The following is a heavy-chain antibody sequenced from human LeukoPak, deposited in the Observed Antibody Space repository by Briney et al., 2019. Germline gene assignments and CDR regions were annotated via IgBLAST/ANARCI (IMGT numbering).Heavy chain of an antibody. CDR3: AKDGSTDTAAGDAFDI. CDR2: IRYDGSNK. D-gene: IGHD5-18*01. J-gene: IGHJ3*02. Sequence: QTGGSLRLSCAASGFTFSSYGMHWVRQAPGKGLEWVAFIRYDGSNKYYADSVKGRFTISRDNSKNTLYLQMNSLRAEDTAVYYCAKDGSTDTAAGDAFDIWGQGTMVTVSS. V-gene: IGHV3-30*02. CDR1: GFTFSSYG.